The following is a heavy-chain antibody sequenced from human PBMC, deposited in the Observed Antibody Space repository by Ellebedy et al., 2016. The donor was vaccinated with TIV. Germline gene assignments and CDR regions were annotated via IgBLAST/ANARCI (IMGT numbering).Heavy chain of an antibody. J-gene: IGHJ4*02. D-gene: IGHD3-10*01. Sequence: SETLSLTXTVSGGSISSYYWSWIRQPAGKGLEWIGRIYTSGSTNYNPSLKSRVTMSVDTSKNQFSLKLSSVTAADTAVYYCARIGPPYGANYFDYWGQGTLVTVSS. CDR2: IYTSGST. CDR1: GGSISSYY. CDR3: ARIGPPYGANYFDY. V-gene: IGHV4-4*07.